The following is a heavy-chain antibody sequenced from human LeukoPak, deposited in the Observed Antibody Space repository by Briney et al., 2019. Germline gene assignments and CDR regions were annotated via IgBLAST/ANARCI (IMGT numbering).Heavy chain of an antibody. CDR3: ATNLATVVTPAYY. V-gene: IGHV1-24*01. D-gene: IGHD4-23*01. Sequence: ASVKVSCKVSGYTLTELSMHWVRQAPGKGLDWMGGFDPEDGATIFAQKFQGRVTMTEDTSTDTAYMELSSLRSEDTAVYYCATNLATVVTPAYYWGQGTLVTVSS. CDR1: GYTLTELS. J-gene: IGHJ4*02. CDR2: FDPEDGAT.